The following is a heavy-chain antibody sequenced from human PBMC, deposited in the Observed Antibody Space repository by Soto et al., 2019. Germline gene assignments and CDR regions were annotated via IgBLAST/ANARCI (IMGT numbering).Heavy chain of an antibody. J-gene: IGHJ4*02. D-gene: IGHD3-3*01. CDR2: ISAYNGNT. V-gene: IGHV1-18*01. CDR3: ARYYDFWSGYYTTGLDY. Sequence: GASVKVSCKASGYTFTSYGISWGRQAPGQGLEWMGWISAYNGNTNYAQKLQGRVTMTTDTSTSTAYMELRSLRSDDTAVYYCARYYDFWSGYYTTGLDYWGQGTLVTVSS. CDR1: GYTFTSYG.